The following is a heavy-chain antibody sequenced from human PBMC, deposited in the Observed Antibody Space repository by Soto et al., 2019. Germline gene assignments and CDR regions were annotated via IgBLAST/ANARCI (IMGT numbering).Heavy chain of an antibody. CDR2: IFYLGSS. CDR3: ARHCLALRKNNWFDP. CDR1: GDSIISSDFY. V-gene: IGHV4-39*01. Sequence: SETLSLTCTVSGDSIISSDFYWGWVRQPPGKGLEWIGSIFYLGSSYYNPSLKSRVTMSVDTSKNQFSLRLRSVTAADTALYFCARHCLALRKNNWFDPWGQGIMVTVSS. D-gene: IGHD3-16*01. J-gene: IGHJ5*02.